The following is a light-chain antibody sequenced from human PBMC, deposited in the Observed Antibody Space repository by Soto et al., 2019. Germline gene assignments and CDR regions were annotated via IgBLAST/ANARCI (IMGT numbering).Light chain of an antibody. V-gene: IGLV2-23*02. J-gene: IGLJ1*01. CDR2: EVS. Sequence: QSALTQPASVSGSPGQSITISCTGTSSDVGSYNLVSWYQQHPGKAPKLMIYEVSKRPSGVSNRVSGSKSVNTASLTISWLQAEDEAGYYCCSYAGSSTYVFGTGTKVTVL. CDR1: SSDVGSYNL. CDR3: CSYAGSSTYV.